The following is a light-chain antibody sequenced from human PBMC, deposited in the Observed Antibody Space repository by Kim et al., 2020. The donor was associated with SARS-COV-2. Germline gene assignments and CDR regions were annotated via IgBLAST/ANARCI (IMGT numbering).Light chain of an antibody. CDR1: QSVRNN. Sequence: VSPGERANLSCRASQSVRNNLAWYQQTPGQAPRLLIYGASTRATGIPARFSGSGSGTEFTLIISSLQSEDFAVYYCQQYNNWPPFTFGQGTKLEI. J-gene: IGKJ2*01. CDR3: QQYNNWPPFT. V-gene: IGKV3-15*01. CDR2: GAS.